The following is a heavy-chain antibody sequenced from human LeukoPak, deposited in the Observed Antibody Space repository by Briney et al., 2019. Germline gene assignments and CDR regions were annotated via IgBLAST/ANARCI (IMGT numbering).Heavy chain of an antibody. CDR2: IIPIFGTA. J-gene: IGHJ6*02. V-gene: IGHV1-69*01. CDR1: GGTFSSYA. D-gene: IGHD6-13*01. Sequence: SVKVSCKASGGTFSSYAISWVRQAPGQGPEWMGGIIPIFGTANYAQKFQGRVTITADESTSTAYMELSSLRSEDTAVYYCATIPAAGTQYYYYGMDVWGQGTTVTVSS. CDR3: ATIPAAGTQYYYYGMDV.